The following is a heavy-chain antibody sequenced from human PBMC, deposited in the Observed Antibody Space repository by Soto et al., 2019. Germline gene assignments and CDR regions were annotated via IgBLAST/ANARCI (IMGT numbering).Heavy chain of an antibody. D-gene: IGHD3-3*01. CDR1: GFTVSSNY. J-gene: IGHJ6*02. CDR3: ARESWTYYDFWSGSNYGMDV. Sequence: LRLSCAASGFTVSSNYMSWVRQAPGKGLEWVSVIYSGGSTYYADSVKGRFTISRDNSKNTLYLQMNSLRAEDTAVYYCARESWTYYDFWSGSNYGMDVWGQGTTVTVSS. CDR2: IYSGGST. V-gene: IGHV3-53*01.